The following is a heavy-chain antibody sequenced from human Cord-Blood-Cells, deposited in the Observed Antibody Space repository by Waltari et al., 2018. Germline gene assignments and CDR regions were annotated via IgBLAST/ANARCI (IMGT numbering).Heavy chain of an antibody. J-gene: IGHJ3*02. CDR3: ARDCVVQGVIIHLSDAVDS. V-gene: IGHV4-38-2*02. D-gene: IGHD3-10*01. CDR1: GYSISSGYY. Sequence: QVQLQESGPGLVKPSETLSLTCAVSGYSISSGYYWGWIRQPPGKGLGWIGSIYHSGTTYTNASLNSRVTISVDTSNNQFSLKLASVTAADAAVYYCARDCVVQGVIIHLSDAVDSWGQGTMVTVSS. CDR2: IYHSGTT.